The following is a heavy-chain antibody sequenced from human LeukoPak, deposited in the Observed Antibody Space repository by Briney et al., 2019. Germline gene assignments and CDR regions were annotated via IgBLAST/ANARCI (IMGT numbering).Heavy chain of an antibody. J-gene: IGHJ4*02. V-gene: IGHV4-39*01. CDR2: IYYSGST. D-gene: IGHD4-17*01. Sequence: SETLSRNCAGYGGSFSGYYWGWLRQAPGMGLEWFGSIYYSGSTYYNPSLKSRVTISVDTSKNQFSLKLSSVTAADTAVYYCARPEDDYGDYGGNYWGQGTLVTVSS. CDR1: GGSFSGYY. CDR3: ARPEDDYGDYGGNY.